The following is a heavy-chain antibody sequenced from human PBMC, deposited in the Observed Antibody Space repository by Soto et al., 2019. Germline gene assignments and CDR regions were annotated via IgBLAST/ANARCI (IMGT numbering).Heavy chain of an antibody. CDR1: GDTFSSYT. Sequence: SVKVSCKASGDTFSSYTISWVRQAPGQGLEWMGRIIPILGIANYAQKFQGRVTITEDKSTDTAYMELSSLRSEDTAVYYCATGLTDVDWFDPWGQGTLVTVSS. CDR2: IIPILGIA. D-gene: IGHD2-15*01. CDR3: ATGLTDVDWFDP. V-gene: IGHV1-69*02. J-gene: IGHJ5*02.